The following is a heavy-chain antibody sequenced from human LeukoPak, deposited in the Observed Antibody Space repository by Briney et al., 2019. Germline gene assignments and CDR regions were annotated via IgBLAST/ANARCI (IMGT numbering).Heavy chain of an antibody. J-gene: IGHJ3*02. V-gene: IGHV3-7*01. D-gene: IGHD6-19*01. CDR2: IKQDGSEK. CDR3: ARDVAVAGFAFDI. CDR1: GFTSSSYW. Sequence: VGSLRLSCAASGFTSSSYWMSWVRQAPGKGLEWVANIKQDGSEKYYVDSVKGRFTISRDNAKNSLYLQMNSLRAEDTAVYYCARDVAVAGFAFDIWGQGTMVTVSS.